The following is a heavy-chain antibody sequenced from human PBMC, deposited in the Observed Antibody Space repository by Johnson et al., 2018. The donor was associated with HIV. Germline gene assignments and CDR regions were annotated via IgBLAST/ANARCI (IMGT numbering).Heavy chain of an antibody. Sequence: VQLVESGGGLVQPGGSLRLSCAASGFTFSSYAMSWVRQAPGKGLEWVSAISGSGGSTYYADSVKGRFTISRDNSKNTLYLQMNSLRAEDTAVYFCARDRRYYDSSGYYHDAFDIWGQGTMVTVSS. CDR3: ARDRRYYDSSGYYHDAFDI. V-gene: IGHV3-23*04. D-gene: IGHD3-22*01. CDR1: GFTFSSYA. CDR2: ISGSGGST. J-gene: IGHJ3*02.